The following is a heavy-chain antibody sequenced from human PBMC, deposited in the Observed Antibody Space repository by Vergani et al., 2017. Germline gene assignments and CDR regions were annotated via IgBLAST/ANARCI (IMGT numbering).Heavy chain of an antibody. D-gene: IGHD3-10*01. V-gene: IGHV1-18*01. CDR2: ISAYNGNT. CDR1: GYTFTSYG. Sequence: QGQRGKEGAEVKKPGASVKVSCKASGYTFTSYGISWVRQAPGQGLEWMGWISAYNGNTNYAQKLQGRVTMTTDTSTSTAYMELRSLRSDDTAVYYCAGDLGTMVRGVGVDVWGQGTTVTVSS. CDR3: AGDLGTMVRGVGVDV. J-gene: IGHJ6*02.